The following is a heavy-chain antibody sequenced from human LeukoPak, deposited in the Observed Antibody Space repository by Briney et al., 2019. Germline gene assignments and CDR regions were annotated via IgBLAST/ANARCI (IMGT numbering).Heavy chain of an antibody. Sequence: GGSLRLSCAASGFTFNSYWMTWVRQVSGKGLEWVANINQDGREKHHVDSVKGRFTISRDNAKNSLYLQMNSLTDEDTAVYYCARDLSGSYMSDYWGQGTLVTVSS. D-gene: IGHD3-10*01. J-gene: IGHJ4*02. CDR2: INQDGREK. CDR3: ARDLSGSYMSDY. CDR1: GFTFNSYW. V-gene: IGHV3-7*01.